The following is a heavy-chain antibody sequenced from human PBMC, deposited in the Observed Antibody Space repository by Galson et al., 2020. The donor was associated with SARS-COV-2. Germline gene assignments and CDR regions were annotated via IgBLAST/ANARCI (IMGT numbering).Heavy chain of an antibody. V-gene: IGHV3-30*04. CDR3: ARETDDDSSSWYDY. CDR2: ISYDGTTI. J-gene: IGHJ4*02. D-gene: IGHD3-22*01. CDR1: GFTCRSTA. Sequence: GESMRLSCAASGFTCRSTAMHWVSQAPGKGLEWVAIISYDGTTIYKSDSVKGRFTISRDISKNILYLQMNRLRPEDTGVYYCARETDDDSSSWYDYWGQGTLVTVSP.